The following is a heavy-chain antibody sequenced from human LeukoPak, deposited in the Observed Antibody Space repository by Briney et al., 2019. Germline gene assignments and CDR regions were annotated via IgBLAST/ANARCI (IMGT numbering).Heavy chain of an antibody. CDR2: IYHGETP. CDR1: GYSITTGHY. J-gene: IGHJ4*02. CDR3: ARNWSDFDY. Sequence: SETLSLTCTVSGYSITTGHYWGWIRQPPGRGLEWIGSIYHGETPYYTPSLKTRLPTSLDTSKNQFSLKLSSATAADTAVYYSARNWSDFDYWGQGILVTVSS. D-gene: IGHD1-1*01. V-gene: IGHV4-38-2*02.